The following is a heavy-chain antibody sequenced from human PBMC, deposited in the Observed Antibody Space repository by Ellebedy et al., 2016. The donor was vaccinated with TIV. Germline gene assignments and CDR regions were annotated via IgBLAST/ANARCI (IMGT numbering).Heavy chain of an antibody. CDR3: ARATSGFHD. CDR2: ITSAGDT. J-gene: IGHJ4*02. CDR1: GFTFSSHD. V-gene: IGHV3-13*01. D-gene: IGHD5-24*01. Sequence: GESLKISCAASGFTFSSHDMHWVRQPTGKGLEWVSGITSAGDTYYQGSVKGRFIISRDSAKNYLYLQMNSLRAEDTAVYYCARATSGFHDWGQGALATVSS.